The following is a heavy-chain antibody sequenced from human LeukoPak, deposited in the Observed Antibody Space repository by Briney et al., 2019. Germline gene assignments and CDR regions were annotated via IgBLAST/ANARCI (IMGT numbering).Heavy chain of an antibody. V-gene: IGHV3-21*01. Sequence: GGSLRLSCAASGFTFSSYWMSWVRQAPGKGLEWVSSISSSSSYIYYADSVKGRFTISRDNAKNSLYLQMNSLRAEDTAVYYCASLTEDAFDIWGQGTMVTVSS. D-gene: IGHD3-9*01. CDR3: ASLTEDAFDI. CDR2: ISSSSSYI. J-gene: IGHJ3*02. CDR1: GFTFSSYW.